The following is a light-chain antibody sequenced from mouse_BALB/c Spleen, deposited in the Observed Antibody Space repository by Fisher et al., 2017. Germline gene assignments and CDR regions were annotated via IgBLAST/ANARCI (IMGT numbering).Light chain of an antibody. CDR2: STS. CDR3: QQWSSNPLT. Sequence: IVMTQSTAIMSASPGEKVTITCSASSSVSYMHWFQQKPGTSPKLWIYSTSNLASGVPARFSGSGSGTSYSLTISRMEAEDAATYYCQQWSSNPLTFGAGTKLELK. CDR1: SSVSY. J-gene: IGKJ5*01. V-gene: IGKV4-57*01.